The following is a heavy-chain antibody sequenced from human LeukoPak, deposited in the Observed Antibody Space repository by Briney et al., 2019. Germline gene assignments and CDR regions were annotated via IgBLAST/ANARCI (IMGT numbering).Heavy chain of an antibody. CDR3: ARGPGTSSMLYAFDI. CDR2: INHSGST. V-gene: IGHV4-34*01. CDR1: GGSFSGYY. Sequence: SETLSLTCAVYGGSFSGYYWCWIRQPPGKGLEWIGEINHSGSTNYNPSLKSRVTISVDTSKNQFSLKLSSVTAADTAVYYCARGPGTSSMLYAFDIWGQGTMVTVSS. D-gene: IGHD1-1*01. J-gene: IGHJ3*02.